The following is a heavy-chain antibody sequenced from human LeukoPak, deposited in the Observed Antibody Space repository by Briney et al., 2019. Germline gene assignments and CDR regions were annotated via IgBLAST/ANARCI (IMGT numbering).Heavy chain of an antibody. V-gene: IGHV4-61*01. CDR2: IYYSGST. D-gene: IGHD4-23*01. CDR1: GYSISSGYY. CDR3: ARDPRGGAFDI. J-gene: IGHJ3*02. Sequence: PSETLSLTCTVSGYSISSGYYWSWIRQPPGKGLEWIGYIYYSGSTNYNPSLKSRVTISVDTSKNQFSLKLSSVTAADTAVYYCARDPRGGAFDIWGQGTMVTVSS.